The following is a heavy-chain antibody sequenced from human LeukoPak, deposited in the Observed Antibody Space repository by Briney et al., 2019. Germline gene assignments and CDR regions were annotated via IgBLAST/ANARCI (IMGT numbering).Heavy chain of an antibody. CDR1: GGSFSGYY. D-gene: IGHD5-18*01. Sequence: PSETLSLTCAVYGGSFSGYYWSWIRQPPGKGLEWIGYIYYSGSTNYNPSLKSRVTISVDTSKNQFSLKLSSVTAADTAVYYCASGRRGYSYGYYDYWGQGTLVTVSS. V-gene: IGHV4-59*01. CDR2: IYYSGST. J-gene: IGHJ4*02. CDR3: ASGRRGYSYGYYDY.